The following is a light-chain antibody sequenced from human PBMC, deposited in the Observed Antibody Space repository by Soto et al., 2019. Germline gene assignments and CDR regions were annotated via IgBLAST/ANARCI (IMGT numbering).Light chain of an antibody. J-gene: IGKJ1*01. Sequence: VQMTQSPSSVSASVGDRVTITCRASQGISNYLAWYQQKPGKVPKLLIYAASTLQSGAPSRFSGSGSGTDFTLTISSLQPEDVATYYCPKYNSAPRTFAQGTKADNK. V-gene: IGKV1-27*01. CDR1: QGISNY. CDR3: PKYNSAPRT. CDR2: AAS.